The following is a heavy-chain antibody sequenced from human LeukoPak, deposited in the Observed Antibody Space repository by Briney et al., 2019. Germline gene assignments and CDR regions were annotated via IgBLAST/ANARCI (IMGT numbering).Heavy chain of an antibody. CDR3: ARGTPYYGRPAHFDY. CDR2: IYYTESP. V-gene: IGHV4-59*12. CDR1: GASITSSF. Sequence: SETLSLTCTVSGASITSSFWSWVRQPPGKGLECIGYIYYTESPNYNPSLKSRLTISVDTSKNQFSLKLSSVTAADTAVYYCARGTPYYGRPAHFDYWGQGTLVTVSS. D-gene: IGHD3-10*01. J-gene: IGHJ4*02.